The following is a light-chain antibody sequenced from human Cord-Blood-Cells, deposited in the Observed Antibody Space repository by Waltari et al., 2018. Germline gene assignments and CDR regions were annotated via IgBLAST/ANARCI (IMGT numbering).Light chain of an antibody. J-gene: IGKJ1*01. Sequence: DIQMTQSPSSLSASVGDRVTITCREIQSISIYLNWYKQKPGKAPKLLIYDSASLQSGVPSRFSGSGSGTDFTLTISSLKSEDCATDYCQQSYSTPPTFGQGTKVEIK. V-gene: IGKV1-39*01. CDR3: QQSYSTPPT. CDR1: QSISIY. CDR2: DSA.